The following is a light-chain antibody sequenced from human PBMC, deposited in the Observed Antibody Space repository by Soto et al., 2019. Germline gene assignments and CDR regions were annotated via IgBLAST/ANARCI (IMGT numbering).Light chain of an antibody. J-gene: IGKJ1*01. CDR2: TTS. Sequence: QLTQSPSSLSASVGDRVTITCRASQSISTNLNWYQQKSGRVPKLLIHTTSKLQSAVPSRFSGSGSGTEFTLTISSLQPEDFATYCCQQSYSTSWTFGQGTKVEVK. V-gene: IGKV1-39*01. CDR1: QSISTN. CDR3: QQSYSTSWT.